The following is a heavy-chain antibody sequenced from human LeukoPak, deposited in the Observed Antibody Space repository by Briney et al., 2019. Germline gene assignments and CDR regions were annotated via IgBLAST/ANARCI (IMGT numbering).Heavy chain of an antibody. D-gene: IGHD3-22*01. Sequence: SETLSLTCTVSGGSISSGGYYWSWIRQHPGKGLEWIGYIYYSGSTYYNPSLKSRVTISVDTSKNQFSLKLSSVTAADTAVYYCAREAPYDSSGYYLGAFDIWGQGTMVTVSS. CDR1: GGSISSGGYY. CDR3: AREAPYDSSGYYLGAFDI. V-gene: IGHV4-31*03. J-gene: IGHJ3*02. CDR2: IYYSGST.